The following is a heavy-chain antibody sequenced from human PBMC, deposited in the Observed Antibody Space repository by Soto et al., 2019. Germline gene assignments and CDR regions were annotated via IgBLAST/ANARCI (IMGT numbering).Heavy chain of an antibody. V-gene: IGHV3-23*01. Sequence: GGSLRLSCAAPGFTFSKSGLTWVRQAPGKGLESVAGIGGSGRNTYYAASVEGRFTISRDNSKNTLFLQMNSLRDEDTAIYYCTKDGLSDSPSAIDYWGQGTLVTVSS. CDR2: IGGSGRNT. J-gene: IGHJ4*02. CDR3: TKDGLSDSPSAIDY. CDR1: GFTFSKSG. D-gene: IGHD6-13*01.